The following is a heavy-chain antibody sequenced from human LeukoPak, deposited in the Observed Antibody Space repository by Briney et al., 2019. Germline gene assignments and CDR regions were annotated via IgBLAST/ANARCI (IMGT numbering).Heavy chain of an antibody. D-gene: IGHD2-2*01. CDR1: GYTFTSYG. CDR3: ARVEGGVVVPAVPYYFDY. CDR2: ISAYNGNT. V-gene: IGHV1-18*01. J-gene: IGHJ4*02. Sequence: ASVKVSCKASGYTFTSYGISWVRQAPGQGLEWMGWISAYNGNTNYAQKLRGRVTMTTDTSTSTAYMELGSLRSDDTAVYYCARVEGGVVVPAVPYYFDYWGQGTLVTVSS.